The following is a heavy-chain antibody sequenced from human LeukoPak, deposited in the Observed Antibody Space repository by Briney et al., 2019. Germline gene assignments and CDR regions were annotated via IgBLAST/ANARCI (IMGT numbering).Heavy chain of an antibody. CDR1: GYTFTSYY. D-gene: IGHD1-1*01. Sequence: GASVKVSCKASGYTFTSYYMHWVRQAPGQGLEWMGIINPSGGSTSYAQKFQGRVTMTRDTSTSTVYMELSSLRSEDTAVYYCARGALTTGPGLQGFDPWGQGTLVTVSS. CDR2: INPSGGST. J-gene: IGHJ5*02. V-gene: IGHV1-46*01. CDR3: ARGALTTGPGLQGFDP.